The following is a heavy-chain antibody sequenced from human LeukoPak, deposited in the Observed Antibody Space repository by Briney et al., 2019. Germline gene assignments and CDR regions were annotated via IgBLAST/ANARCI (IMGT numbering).Heavy chain of an antibody. D-gene: IGHD5-12*01. CDR3: ARDTRTYSGYAALDF. CDR2: INTYNTHT. V-gene: IGHV1-18*01. CDR1: GYTFTNYG. J-gene: IGHJ3*01. Sequence: GASVKVSCKTSGYTFTNYGISWVRQAPGQGLRWLGWINTYNTHTNYARRLQDRVTLTTDTSTSTVYMELRSLTSNDTAVYYCARDTRTYSGYAALDFWGQGTMVTVSS.